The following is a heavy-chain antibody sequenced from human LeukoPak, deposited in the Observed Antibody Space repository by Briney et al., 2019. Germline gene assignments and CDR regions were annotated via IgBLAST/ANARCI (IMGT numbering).Heavy chain of an antibody. Sequence: GGSLRLSCAASGFTFSTYSMNWVRQAPGKGLEWVSSISISSSYMYYADSVKGRFTISRDNAKNSLYLQMNSLRAEDTAVYYCASLTPGGYNYGSGYWGQGALVTVSS. V-gene: IGHV3-21*01. CDR1: GFTFSTYS. D-gene: IGHD5-18*01. CDR3: ASLTPGGYNYGSGY. J-gene: IGHJ4*02. CDR2: ISISSSYM.